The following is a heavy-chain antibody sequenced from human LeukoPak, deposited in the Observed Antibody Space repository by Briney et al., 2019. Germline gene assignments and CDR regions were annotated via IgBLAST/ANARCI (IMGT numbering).Heavy chain of an antibody. CDR1: GYSISSGYY. Sequence: SETLSLTCTVSGYSISSGYYWGWIRQPPEKGLEWIGTIFHSGSTYYNPSLKSRVTISVDTSKNQFSLNLSSVTAADTAVYYCARHPNYYYYYMDVWGKGTTVTISS. CDR3: ARHPNYYYYYMDV. CDR2: IFHSGST. V-gene: IGHV4-38-2*02. J-gene: IGHJ6*03.